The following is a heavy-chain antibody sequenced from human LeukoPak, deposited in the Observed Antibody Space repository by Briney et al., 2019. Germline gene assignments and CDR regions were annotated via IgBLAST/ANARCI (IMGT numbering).Heavy chain of an antibody. V-gene: IGHV1-2*06. CDR1: GYTFTGYY. Sequence: ASVKVSCKASGYTFTGYYMHWVRQAPGQGLEWMGRVNPNNGVPNYAQKFQGRVTITRDTAISTAFMELSSLGSDDTAVYFCAREVGYSSSYYGRFDPWGQGTLVIVSS. CDR3: AREVGYSSSYYGRFDP. CDR2: VNPNNGVP. D-gene: IGHD2-2*01. J-gene: IGHJ5*02.